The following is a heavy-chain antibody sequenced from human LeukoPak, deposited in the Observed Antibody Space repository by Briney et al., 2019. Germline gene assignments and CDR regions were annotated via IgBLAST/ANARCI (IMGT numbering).Heavy chain of an antibody. J-gene: IGHJ4*02. CDR1: GGTFSSYV. Sequence: SVKVSCKASGGTFSSYVISWVRQAPGQGLEWMGGIIPIFGTTNYAQKFQGRVTMTEDTSTDTAYMELSSLRSEDTAVYYCATTYYYDSSGYYTFDYWGQGTLVTVSS. V-gene: IGHV1-69*06. D-gene: IGHD3-22*01. CDR3: ATTYYYDSSGYYTFDY. CDR2: IIPIFGTT.